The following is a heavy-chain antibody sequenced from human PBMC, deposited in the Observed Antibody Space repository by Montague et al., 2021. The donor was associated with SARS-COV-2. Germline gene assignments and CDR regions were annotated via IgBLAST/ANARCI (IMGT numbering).Heavy chain of an antibody. CDR1: GFTFSSYA. D-gene: IGHD3-3*01. Sequence: SLRLSCAASGFTFSSYAMSWVRQAPGKGLEWVSVIYSGGSSTYYAYSVNGLFTISRDNSKNTLYLQMNILSAEATAVYYCAKVKHVHYDFWCGYRGGYFDYWGQGTLVTVSS. CDR3: AKVKHVHYDFWCGYRGGYFDY. V-gene: IGHV3-23*03. CDR2: IYSGGSST. J-gene: IGHJ4*02.